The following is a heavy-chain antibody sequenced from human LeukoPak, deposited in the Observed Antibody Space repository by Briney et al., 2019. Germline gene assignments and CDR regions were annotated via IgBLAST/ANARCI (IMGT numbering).Heavy chain of an antibody. D-gene: IGHD3-10*01. CDR3: ARDRAMVRGVIITFPPDY. CDR1: GYTFTSYG. CDR2: ISAYNGNT. J-gene: IGHJ4*02. Sequence: ASVKVSCKASGYTFTSYGISWVRQAPGQGLEWMGWISAYNGNTNYAQKLQGRVTMTTDTSTSTAYMELRSLRSDDTAVYYCARDRAMVRGVIITFPPDYWGRGTLVTVSS. V-gene: IGHV1-18*04.